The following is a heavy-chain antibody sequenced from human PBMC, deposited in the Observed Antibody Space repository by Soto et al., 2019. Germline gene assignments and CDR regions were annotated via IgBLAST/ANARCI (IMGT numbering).Heavy chain of an antibody. J-gene: IGHJ4*02. CDR1: GFTFSTYW. Sequence: GGSLRLSCAASGFTFSTYWMSWVRQAPGKGLEWVANIKQDGSEKYYVDSVKGRFTISRYNAKNSLYLQMNSLRAEDTAVYYCARDWVGRFDYWGQGTLVTAPQ. V-gene: IGHV3-7*01. CDR2: IKQDGSEK. CDR3: ARDWVGRFDY. D-gene: IGHD1-26*01.